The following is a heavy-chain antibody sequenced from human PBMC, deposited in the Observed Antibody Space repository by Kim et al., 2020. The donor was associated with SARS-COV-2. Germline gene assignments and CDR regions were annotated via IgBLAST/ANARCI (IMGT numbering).Heavy chain of an antibody. Sequence: GGSLRLSCTASGFTFGDYAMSWFRQAPGKGLEWVGFIRSKAYGGTTEYAASVKGRLTISRDDSKSIAYLQMNSLKTEDTAVYYCTRGQSAARRGYYYYGMDVWGQGTTVTVSS. CDR2: IRSKAYGGTT. V-gene: IGHV3-49*03. D-gene: IGHD6-6*01. J-gene: IGHJ6*02. CDR1: GFTFGDYA. CDR3: TRGQSAARRGYYYYGMDV.